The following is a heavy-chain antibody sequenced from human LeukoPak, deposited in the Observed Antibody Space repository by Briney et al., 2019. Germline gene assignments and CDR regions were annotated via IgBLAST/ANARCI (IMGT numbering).Heavy chain of an antibody. CDR1: GFTFSSYW. V-gene: IGHV3-7*01. Sequence: GGSLRLSCAASGFTFSSYWMSWARQAPGKGLEWVANIKQDGSEKYYVDSVKGRFTISRDNAKNSLYLQMNSLRAEDTAVYYCARGRTYYDILTGHYFDYWGQGTLVTVSS. CDR3: ARGRTYYDILTGHYFDY. CDR2: IKQDGSEK. J-gene: IGHJ4*02. D-gene: IGHD3-9*01.